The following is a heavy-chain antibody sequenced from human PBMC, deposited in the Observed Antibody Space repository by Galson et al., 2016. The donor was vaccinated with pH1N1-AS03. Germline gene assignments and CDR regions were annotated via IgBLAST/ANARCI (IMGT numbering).Heavy chain of an antibody. D-gene: IGHD6-13*01. CDR3: ARGPVSYSNYWFPPPDY. V-gene: IGHV3-64*01. Sequence: SLRLSCAASGFTFSSYAMYWVRQAPGKGLEYVSAISGNGVSTYYANSVKGRFTISRDNSKNTLYLQMGSLRAEDRAVYYCARGPVSYSNYWFPPPDYWGQGTLVTVSA. CDR1: GFTFSSYA. J-gene: IGHJ4*02. CDR2: ISGNGVST.